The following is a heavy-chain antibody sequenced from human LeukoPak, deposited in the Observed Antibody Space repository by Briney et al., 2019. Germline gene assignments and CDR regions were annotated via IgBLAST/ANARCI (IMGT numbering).Heavy chain of an antibody. CDR3: SRGLNWNQIDY. D-gene: IGHD1-20*01. V-gene: IGHV3-74*01. J-gene: IGHJ4*02. CDR2: INTDGSTT. Sequence: GGSLRLSCAASGFTFNTHWMHWVRQAPGKGLVWVSRINTDGSTTNYADSVKGRFTISRDNAKNTLYLQMNSLRAEDTAVYYCSRGLNWNQIDYWGQGSLVTVSS. CDR1: GFTFNTHW.